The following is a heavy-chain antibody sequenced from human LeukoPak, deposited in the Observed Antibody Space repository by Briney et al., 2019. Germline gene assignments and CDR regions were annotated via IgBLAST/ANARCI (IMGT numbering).Heavy chain of an antibody. CDR2: ISSSSSTI. CDR1: GFIFSSYS. CDR3: ARGVGWCNY. Sequence: GGSLRLSCAASGFIFSSYSMNWVRQAPGKGLEWVSYISSSSSTIYYADSVKGRFTISRDNAKNSLYLQMNSLRAEDTAVYYCARGVGWCNYWGQGTLVTVSS. D-gene: IGHD4/OR15-4a*01. J-gene: IGHJ4*02. V-gene: IGHV3-48*01.